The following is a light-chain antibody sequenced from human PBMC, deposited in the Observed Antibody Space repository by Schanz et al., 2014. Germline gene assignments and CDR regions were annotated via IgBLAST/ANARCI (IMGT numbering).Light chain of an antibody. J-gene: IGLJ3*02. CDR3: ALYIGSGIWV. CDR1: SGSVSTSYY. Sequence: QAVVTQEPSFSVSPGGTVTLTCGLSSGSVSTSYYPNWYQQTPGQAPRTLIYSTNTRSSGVPDRFSGSILGSKAALTITGAQADDESDYYCALYIGSGIWVFGGGTKLTFL. V-gene: IGLV8-61*01. CDR2: STN.